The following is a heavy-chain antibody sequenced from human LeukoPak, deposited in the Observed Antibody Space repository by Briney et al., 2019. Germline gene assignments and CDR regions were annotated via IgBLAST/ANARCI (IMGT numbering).Heavy chain of an antibody. CDR2: IKQDRSEK. CDR1: GFTFSSYW. Sequence: PGGSLRLSCAASGFTFSSYWMSWVRQAPGKGLEWVANIKQDRSEKYYVDSVKGQFTISRDNAKNSPYLQMTSLRAEDTAVYYCARVNDYSSSGLNWGQGTLVTVSS. J-gene: IGHJ4*02. D-gene: IGHD6-6*01. V-gene: IGHV3-7*03. CDR3: ARVNDYSSSGLN.